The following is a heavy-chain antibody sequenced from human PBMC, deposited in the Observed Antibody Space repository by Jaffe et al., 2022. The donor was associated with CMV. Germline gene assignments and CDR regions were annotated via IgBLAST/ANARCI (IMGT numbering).Heavy chain of an antibody. J-gene: IGHJ6*02. CDR2: ISYDGSNK. V-gene: IGHV3-30*18. CDR3: AKDLGLDIVVVVAATRSYYGMDV. Sequence: QVQLVESGGGVVQPGRSLRLSCAASGFTFSSYGMHWVRQAPGKGLEWVAVISYDGSNKYYADSVKGRFTISRDNSKNTLYLQMNSLRAEDTAVYYCAKDLGLDIVVVVAATRSYYGMDVWGQGTTVTVSS. CDR1: GFTFSSYG. D-gene: IGHD2-15*01.